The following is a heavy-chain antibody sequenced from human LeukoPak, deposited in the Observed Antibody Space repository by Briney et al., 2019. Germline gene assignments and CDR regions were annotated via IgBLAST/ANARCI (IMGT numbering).Heavy chain of an antibody. D-gene: IGHD1-26*01. CDR1: GGSFSGYY. CDR3: ARAEAGATRVAEYFQH. CDR2: INHSGST. Sequence: SETLSLTCAVYGGSFSGYYWSWIRQPPGKGLEWIGEINHSGSTNYNPSLKSRVTISVDTSKNQFSLKLSSVTAADTAVYYCARAEAGATRVAEYFQHWGQGTLVTVSS. J-gene: IGHJ1*01. V-gene: IGHV4-34*01.